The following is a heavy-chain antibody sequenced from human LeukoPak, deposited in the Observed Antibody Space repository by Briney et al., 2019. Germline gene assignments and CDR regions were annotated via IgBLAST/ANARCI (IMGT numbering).Heavy chain of an antibody. Sequence: ASVKVSCKASGGTFSSYAISWVRQAPGQGLEWMGRIIPILGIANYAQKFQGRVTITADKSTSTAYMELSSPRSEDTAVYYCARDRLRYFDWSPNPPLHYYYGMDVWGQGTTVTVSS. J-gene: IGHJ6*02. CDR2: IIPILGIA. CDR3: ARDRLRYFDWSPNPPLHYYYGMDV. D-gene: IGHD3-9*01. V-gene: IGHV1-69*04. CDR1: GGTFSSYA.